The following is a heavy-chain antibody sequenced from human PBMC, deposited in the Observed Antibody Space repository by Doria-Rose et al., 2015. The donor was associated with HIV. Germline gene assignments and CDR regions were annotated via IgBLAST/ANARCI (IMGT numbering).Heavy chain of an antibody. J-gene: IGHJ4*02. V-gene: IGHV4-59*01. Sequence: QVQLQESGPGLVKPSETLSLTCSVSGGSISHYYWSWIRQPPGKGLDYIGDIYYTGISNYSPSLKSRVSISIDTSKIKFSLRLRSVPAADTAVYYCARVLGGTYDYWGKGTQVTVSS. CDR3: ARVLGGTYDY. CDR2: IYYTGIS. D-gene: IGHD1-26*01. CDR1: GGSISHYY.